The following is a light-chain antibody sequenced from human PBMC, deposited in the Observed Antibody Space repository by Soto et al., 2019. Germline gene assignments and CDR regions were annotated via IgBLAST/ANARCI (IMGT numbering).Light chain of an antibody. CDR2: GAS. Sequence: EIVLTQSPGTLSLSPGERSTLSCRSSQSVSSSYLAWYQQKPGQPPRLLIYGASTRATGIPARFSGSGSGTEFTLTIGSLQSEDFAVYYCQQYNNWPITFGQGTRLEIK. CDR1: QSVSSSY. CDR3: QQYNNWPIT. V-gene: IGKV3-15*01. J-gene: IGKJ5*01.